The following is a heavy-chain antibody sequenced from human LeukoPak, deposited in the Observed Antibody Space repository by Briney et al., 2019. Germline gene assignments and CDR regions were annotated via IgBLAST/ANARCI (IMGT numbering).Heavy chain of an antibody. CDR1: GGSISSGDYY. J-gene: IGHJ6*04. D-gene: IGHD6-13*01. CDR2: IYYSGST. CDR3: ARGGVAAAGKVRYGMDV. Sequence: SETLSLTCTVSGGSISSGDYYWRWLRQPPGKGLEWIGYIYYSGSTYYNPSLKSRVTISVDTSKNQFSLKLSSVTAADTAVYYCARGGVAAAGKVRYGMDVWGKGTTVTVSS. V-gene: IGHV4-30-4*01.